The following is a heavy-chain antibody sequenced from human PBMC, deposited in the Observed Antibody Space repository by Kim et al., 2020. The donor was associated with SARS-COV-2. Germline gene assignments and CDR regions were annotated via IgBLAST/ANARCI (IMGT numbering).Heavy chain of an antibody. CDR1: GGSVSSGSYY. D-gene: IGHD2-15*01. Sequence: SETLSLTCTVSGGSVSSGSYYWSWLRQPPGKGLEWIGCNYYSGSYNYNSSHKSRATISVDTSKNQYLQKLSPVTDADTAVYCCACRGEWLRNWLGP. CDR2: NYYSGSY. CDR3: ACRGEWLRNWLGP. J-gene: IGHJ5*02. V-gene: IGHV4-61*01.